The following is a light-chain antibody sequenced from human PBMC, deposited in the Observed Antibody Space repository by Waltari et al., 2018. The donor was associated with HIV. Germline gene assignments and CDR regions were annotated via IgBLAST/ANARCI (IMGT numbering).Light chain of an antibody. V-gene: IGKV3D-15*01. Sequence: EIVMMQSPATLSVSPGERATLSCRASQSVSSNLAWYQQKPGQAPRLLIYAASTRATGIPVRFSGSGSGTEFTRTVSSLQSEDFAVYYCQQYNNWPLLTFGGGTKVEIK. CDR2: AAS. J-gene: IGKJ4*01. CDR3: QQYNNWPLLT. CDR1: QSVSSN.